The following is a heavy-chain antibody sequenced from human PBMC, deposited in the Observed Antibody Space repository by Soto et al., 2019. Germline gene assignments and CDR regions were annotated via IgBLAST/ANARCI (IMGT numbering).Heavy chain of an antibody. CDR1: GYDFTTYG. V-gene: IGHV1-18*01. D-gene: IGHD1-1*01. CDR2: LSAHNGNT. Sequence: QVHLVQSGAEVKKPGASVKVSCKGSGYDFTTYGITWVRQAPGQGLEWMAWLSAHNGNTDYAQKLQGRVTVTRDTSTSTAYMELRSLRSDDTAMYYWSRGRYGDYWGQGALVTVSS. J-gene: IGHJ4*02. CDR3: SRGRYGDY.